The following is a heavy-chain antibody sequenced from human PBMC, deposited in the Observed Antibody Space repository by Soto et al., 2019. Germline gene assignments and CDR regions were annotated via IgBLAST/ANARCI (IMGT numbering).Heavy chain of an antibody. V-gene: IGHV3-30*03. CDR1: GFTFSSYG. D-gene: IGHD2-21*02. Sequence: QVQLVESGGGVVQPGRSLRLSCAASGFTFSSYGMHWVRQAPGKGLEWVAVISYDGSNKYYADSVKGRFTISRDNSKNTLYLQMNSLRAEDTAVYYCATQGDGYFDYWGQGTLVTVSS. CDR2: ISYDGSNK. CDR3: ATQGDGYFDY. J-gene: IGHJ4*02.